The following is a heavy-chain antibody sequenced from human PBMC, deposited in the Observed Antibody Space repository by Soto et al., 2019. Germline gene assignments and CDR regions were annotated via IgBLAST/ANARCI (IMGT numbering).Heavy chain of an antibody. Sequence: EVQLLESGGGLVQPGGSLRLSCAASGFTFSSYAMSWVRQAPGKGLEWVSAISGSGGSTYYADSVKGRFTISRDNSKNTLYLQMNSLRAEDTAVYYCAKGPEYYYDSTQSGFDTWGQGTLVTVSS. CDR2: ISGSGGST. CDR1: GFTFSSYA. V-gene: IGHV3-23*01. D-gene: IGHD3-22*01. J-gene: IGHJ5*02. CDR3: AKGPEYYYDSTQSGFDT.